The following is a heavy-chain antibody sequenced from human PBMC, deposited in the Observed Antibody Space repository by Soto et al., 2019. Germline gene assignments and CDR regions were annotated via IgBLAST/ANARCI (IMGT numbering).Heavy chain of an antibody. CDR2: INHSGST. Sequence: PSETLSLTCAVYRGPFSGHYWSWIRQPPGKGLEWIGEINHSGSTNYNPSLKSRVTISVDTSKNQFSLKLSSVTAADTAVYYCAREKPYSSSWYHDYWGQGTLVTVS. J-gene: IGHJ4*02. D-gene: IGHD6-13*01. CDR1: RGPFSGHY. CDR3: AREKPYSSSWYHDY. V-gene: IGHV4-34*01.